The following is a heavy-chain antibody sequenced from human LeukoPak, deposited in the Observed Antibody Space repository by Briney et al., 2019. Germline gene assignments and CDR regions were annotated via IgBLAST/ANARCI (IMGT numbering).Heavy chain of an antibody. D-gene: IGHD3-16*01. CDR3: ARGLGYFDY. CDR1: GFTFTNYW. CDR2: INTDGSST. J-gene: IGHJ4*02. V-gene: IGHV3-74*01. Sequence: GGSLRLSCAASGFTFTNYWMHWVRQAPGKGLVWVSRINTDGSSTNYADSVKGRFTISRDNARKSLFLEMNGLRAEDTAVYYCARGLGYFDYWGQGTLVTVSS.